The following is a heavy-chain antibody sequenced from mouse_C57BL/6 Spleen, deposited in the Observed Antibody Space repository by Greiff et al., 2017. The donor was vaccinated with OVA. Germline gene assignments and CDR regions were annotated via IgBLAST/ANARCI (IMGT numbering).Heavy chain of an antibody. CDR2: INPYNGDT. CDR1: GYSFTGYF. V-gene: IGHV1-20*01. D-gene: IGHD1-1*01. CDR3: ARGGKGSSPDY. J-gene: IGHJ2*01. Sequence: VQLKQSGPELVKPGDSVKISCKASGYSFTGYFMNWVMQSHGKSLEWIGRINPYNGDTFYNQKFKGKATLTVDKSSSTAHMELRSLTSEDSAVYYCARGGKGSSPDYWGQGTTLTVSS.